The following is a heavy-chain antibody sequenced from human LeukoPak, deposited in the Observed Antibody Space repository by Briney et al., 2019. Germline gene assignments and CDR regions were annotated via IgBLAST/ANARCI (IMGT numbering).Heavy chain of an antibody. V-gene: IGHV4-4*02. D-gene: IGHD3/OR15-3a*01. J-gene: IGHJ4*02. CDR3: ARDPDFWTGYYYFDY. CDR1: GGSISSSNW. CDR2: IYHSGST. Sequence: PSETLSLTCAVSGGSISSSNWWSWIRQPPGKGLEWIGEIYHSGSTNYNPSLKSRVTISVDTSKNQSSLKVSSVTAADTAVFYCARDPDFWTGYYYFDYWGQGTLVTVSS.